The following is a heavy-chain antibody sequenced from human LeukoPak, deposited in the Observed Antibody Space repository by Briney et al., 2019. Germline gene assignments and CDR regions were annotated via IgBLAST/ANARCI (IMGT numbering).Heavy chain of an antibody. D-gene: IGHD6-19*01. CDR3: ARDADSSGWYFDAFDI. CDR1: GFTFSKYA. J-gene: IGHJ3*02. V-gene: IGHV3-21*01. CDR2: ISSSSSYI. Sequence: GGSLRLSCAASGFTFSKYAMTWVRQAPGKGLEWVSSISSSSSYIYYADSVKGRFTISRDNAKNSLYLQMNSLRAEDTAVYYCARDADSSGWYFDAFDIWGQGTMVTVSS.